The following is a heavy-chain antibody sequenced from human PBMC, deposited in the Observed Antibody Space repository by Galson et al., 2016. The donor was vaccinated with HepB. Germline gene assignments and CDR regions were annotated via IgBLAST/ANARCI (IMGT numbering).Heavy chain of an antibody. D-gene: IGHD3-9*01. CDR3: TTVGAVLRYSDSPEIKGLVY. CDR1: GLIFSTAW. Sequence: SLRLSCAASGLIFSTAWMSWIRQAPGKGLEWVGRIKSKIDGETTEYAAPVKGRFTISRDDSKDALYLQMNSLKTEDTAVYYCTTVGAVLRYSDSPEIKGLVYWGQGALVTVSS. J-gene: IGHJ4*02. CDR2: IKSKIDGETT. V-gene: IGHV3-15*01.